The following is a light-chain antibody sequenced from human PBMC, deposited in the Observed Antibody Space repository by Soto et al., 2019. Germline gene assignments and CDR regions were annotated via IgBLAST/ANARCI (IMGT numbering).Light chain of an antibody. CDR1: NVGSNV. J-gene: IGLJ1*01. CDR2: DDS. Sequence: SCELTQPPSMSVAPGQTASITCEGNNVGSNVVHLYRQKPGQAPVFGVYDDSGRPSGVAERFSGSSSGNTATLTITRVEAGDEADYYCQQWETSSNYVFGTGTKVTVL. V-gene: IGLV3-21*02. CDR3: QQWETSSNYV.